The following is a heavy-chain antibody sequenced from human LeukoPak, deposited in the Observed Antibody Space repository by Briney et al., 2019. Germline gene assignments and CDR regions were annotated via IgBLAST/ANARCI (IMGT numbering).Heavy chain of an antibody. CDR1: GYTLTSYA. CDR3: ARERIRTVTTSPTRNWFDP. CDR2: INTNTGNP. J-gene: IGHJ5*02. D-gene: IGHD4-17*01. Sequence: GASVTVSCTASGYTLTSYAMNWVRQAPGQGLEWMGWINTNTGNPTYAQGFTGRFVFSLDTSVSTAYLQISSLKAEDTAVYYCARERIRTVTTSPTRNWFDPWGQGTLVTVSS. V-gene: IGHV7-4-1*02.